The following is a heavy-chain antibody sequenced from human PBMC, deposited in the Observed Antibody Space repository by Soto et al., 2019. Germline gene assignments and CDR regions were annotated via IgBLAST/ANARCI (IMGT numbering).Heavy chain of an antibody. CDR2: IWYDGSKE. Sequence: GGSLRLSCAAAGFTFSSYGFHWVRQAPGMGLEWVAVIWYDGSKEYYADSVKGRFTISRDSSKSTIYLQMNTLRAEDTAVYYCARDSDDNAYFSHFDYWGEGT. V-gene: IGHV3-33*01. CDR3: ARDSDDNAYFSHFDY. J-gene: IGHJ4*02. D-gene: IGHD1-1*01. CDR1: GFTFSSYG.